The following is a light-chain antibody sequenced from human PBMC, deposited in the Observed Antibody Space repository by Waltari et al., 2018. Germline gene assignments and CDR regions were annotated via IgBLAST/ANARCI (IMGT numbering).Light chain of an antibody. V-gene: IGLV3-1*01. CDR1: RVGDGF. Sequence: SLELSQSPSVSVSPGQTASIICSGERVGDGFVSWYQQRPGQSPVLVIYEDSKRPLGISERCAGANSGNTATLTISDTQATDEADFYCQAWDSGAVVFGRGTRLIVL. J-gene: IGLJ3*02. CDR3: QAWDSGAVV. CDR2: EDS.